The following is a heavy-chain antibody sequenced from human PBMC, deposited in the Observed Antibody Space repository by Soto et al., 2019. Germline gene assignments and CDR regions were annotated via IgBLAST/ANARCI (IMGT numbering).Heavy chain of an antibody. CDR3: AKVPTGRQAILLRYFDWLSPFDF. V-gene: IGHV3-23*01. Sequence: PGGSLRLSCAASGVTFSSYAMSWVRQAPGKGLEWVSAISGSGGSTYYADSVKGRFTISRDNSKNTLYLQMNSLRAEDTAVYYCAKVPTGRQAILLRYFDWLSPFDFWGQGTLVTVSS. CDR1: GVTFSSYA. CDR2: ISGSGGST. J-gene: IGHJ4*02. D-gene: IGHD3-9*01.